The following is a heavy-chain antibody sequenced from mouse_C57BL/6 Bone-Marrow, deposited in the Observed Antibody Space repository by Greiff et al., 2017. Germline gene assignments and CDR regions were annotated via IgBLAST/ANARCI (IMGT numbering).Heavy chain of an antibody. Sequence: VQLQQSGAELVRPGASVKLSCKASGYTFTSYGISWVKQRTGQGLDWIGEIYPRSGNTYYNEKFKGKATLTADKSSGTSYMELRSLASEDSAVYLCARSGMDYGGQGTSVTVSS. CDR3: ARSGMDY. D-gene: IGHD3-2*02. V-gene: IGHV1-81*01. CDR1: GYTFTSYG. CDR2: IYPRSGNT. J-gene: IGHJ4*01.